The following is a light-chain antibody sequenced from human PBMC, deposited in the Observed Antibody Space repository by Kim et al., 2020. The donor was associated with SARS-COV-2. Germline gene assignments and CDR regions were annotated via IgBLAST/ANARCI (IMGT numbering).Light chain of an antibody. CDR1: QDISKY. Sequence: DIQITQSPSSLSASVGDRVTITCQASQDISKYLIWYQQKPGKAPKVLIYEASNLETGVPSRFSGSGSGTDFTFTINNLQPEDIGTYYCQQCDDLPLTFGGGTKVEIK. V-gene: IGKV1-33*01. CDR2: EAS. J-gene: IGKJ4*01. CDR3: QQCDDLPLT.